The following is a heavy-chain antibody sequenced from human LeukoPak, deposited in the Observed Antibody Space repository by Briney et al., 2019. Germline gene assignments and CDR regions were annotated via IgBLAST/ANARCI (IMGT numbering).Heavy chain of an antibody. J-gene: IGHJ4*02. V-gene: IGHV3-9*01. Sequence: GGSLRLSCAASGFTFDDYGMSWVRQAPGKGLEWVSGISWNSGSIGYADSVKGRFTISRDNAKNSLYLQMNSLRAEDTALYYCAKDVGSSGWVFDYWGQGTLVTVSS. CDR2: ISWNSGSI. CDR1: GFTFDDYG. D-gene: IGHD6-19*01. CDR3: AKDVGSSGWVFDY.